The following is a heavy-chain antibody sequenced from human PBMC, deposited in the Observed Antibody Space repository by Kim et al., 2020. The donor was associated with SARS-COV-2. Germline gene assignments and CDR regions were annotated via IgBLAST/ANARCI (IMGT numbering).Heavy chain of an antibody. D-gene: IGHD2-2*02. Sequence: ETLSLTCAASGGSFSGYYWSWVRQSPGKGREWIGEVSPSGLFNHNPSPKSRVTISTDTPKNQFSLKLTSVTAADTAFYYGARGRAGVVPSPVLGLGPYYHYFSLDLWGHGTPVTVSS. CDR2: VSPSGLF. CDR3: ARGRAGVVPSPVLGLGPYYHYFSLDL. V-gene: IGHV4-34*01. CDR1: GGSFSGYY. J-gene: IGHJ6*02.